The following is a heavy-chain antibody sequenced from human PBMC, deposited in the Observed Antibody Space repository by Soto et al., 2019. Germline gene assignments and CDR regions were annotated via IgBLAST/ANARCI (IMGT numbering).Heavy chain of an antibody. CDR3: ARVGYSVYDSVIDWFDP. CDR2: ISSNSDTI. CDR1: GFTADDYA. V-gene: IGHV3-9*02. Sequence: PGGSLRLSCVASGFTADDYAMHWVRQAPGKGLEWVSGISSNSDTIDYADSVKGRFTISRDNAKNSLFLQMNSLRAEDTAVYYCARVGYSVYDSVIDWFDPCAQGNPVTVSS. J-gene: IGHJ5*02. D-gene: IGHD5-12*01.